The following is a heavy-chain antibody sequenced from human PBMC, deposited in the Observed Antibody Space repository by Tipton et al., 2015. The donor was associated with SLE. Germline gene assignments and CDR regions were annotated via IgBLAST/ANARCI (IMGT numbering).Heavy chain of an antibody. CDR1: GFTFSSYE. Sequence: GSLRLSCAASGFTFSSYEMNWVRQAPGKGLEWVSYISSSGSTIYYADSVKGRFTISRDNAKNSLYLQMNSLRAEDTAVYYCARDWYSSGSDAFDIWGQGTMVTVSS. V-gene: IGHV3-48*03. CDR3: ARDWYSSGSDAFDI. J-gene: IGHJ3*02. CDR2: ISSSGSTI. D-gene: IGHD6-19*01.